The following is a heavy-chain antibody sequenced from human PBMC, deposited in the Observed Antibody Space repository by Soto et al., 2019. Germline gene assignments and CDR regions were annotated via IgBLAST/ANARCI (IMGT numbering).Heavy chain of an antibody. V-gene: IGHV3-74*01. J-gene: IGHJ4*02. D-gene: IGHD1-26*01. Sequence: GGSLRLSCAASGFTFSNRWMHWVRQAPGKGLGWVSRFNLYGSTTAYADSVKGRFTISRDNAKNTLHLQMNSLRAEDTAVYYCVGTGSNSYWGQGTLVTVSS. CDR2: FNLYGSTT. CDR3: VGTGSNSY. CDR1: GFTFSNRW.